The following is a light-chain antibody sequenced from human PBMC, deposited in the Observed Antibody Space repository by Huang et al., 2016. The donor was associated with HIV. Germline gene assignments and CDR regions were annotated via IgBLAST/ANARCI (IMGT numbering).Light chain of an antibody. J-gene: IGKJ4*01. V-gene: IGKV3-15*01. Sequence: EIVMTQSPATLSVSPGERATLSCRASHSVSSNLAWYQQKPGQAPRLLIYGASTRATGIPARVSGSGSGTEFNLTISSLQSEDFAVYHCQQYNNWPPTTFGGGTKVEIK. CDR1: HSVSSN. CDR2: GAS. CDR3: QQYNNWPPTT.